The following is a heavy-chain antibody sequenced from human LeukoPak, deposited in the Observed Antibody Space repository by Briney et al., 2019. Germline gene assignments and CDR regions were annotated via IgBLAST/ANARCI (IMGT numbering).Heavy chain of an antibody. CDR3: ARGPEEEYFDWVFDS. CDR2: IIPIFGTA. J-gene: IGHJ4*02. D-gene: IGHD3-9*01. V-gene: IGHV1-69*05. Sequence: ASVKVSCKASGGTFSSYAISWVRQAPGQGLERMGGIIPIFGTANYAQKFQGRVTITTDESTSTAYMELSSLRSEDTAVYYCARGPEEEYFDWVFDSWGQGTLVTVSS. CDR1: GGTFSSYA.